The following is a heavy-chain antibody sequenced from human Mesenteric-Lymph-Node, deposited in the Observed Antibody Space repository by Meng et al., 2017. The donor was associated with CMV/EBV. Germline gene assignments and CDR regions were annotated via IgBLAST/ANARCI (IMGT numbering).Heavy chain of an antibody. CDR2: ISSSGSPI. Sequence: AAAGLTFSASYMSWIRQAPGKGLEWISYISSSGSPIYYADSVKGRFTTSRDNAKKSLYLQMNSLRAEDTVVYYCARDVHSSGYDFDYWGQGTLVTVSS. V-gene: IGHV3-11*01. D-gene: IGHD5-12*01. CDR3: ARDVHSSGYDFDY. J-gene: IGHJ4*02. CDR1: GLTFSASY.